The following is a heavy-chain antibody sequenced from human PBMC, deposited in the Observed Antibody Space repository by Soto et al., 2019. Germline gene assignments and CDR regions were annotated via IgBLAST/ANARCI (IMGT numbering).Heavy chain of an antibody. CDR1: GFSLSTSGMG. D-gene: IGHD1-1*01. CDR3: AHRNTGGHFDC. CDR2: IYWDDDK. J-gene: IGHJ4*02. Sequence: QITLKESGPTLVKPTQTLTLTCTFSGFSLSTSGMGVGWIRQPPGKALEWLALIYWDDDKRYRPALKSRLTINKDTSKNQVVLTMTNMDPVDTATYYCAHRNTGGHFDCWGQGTLVTVSS. V-gene: IGHV2-5*02.